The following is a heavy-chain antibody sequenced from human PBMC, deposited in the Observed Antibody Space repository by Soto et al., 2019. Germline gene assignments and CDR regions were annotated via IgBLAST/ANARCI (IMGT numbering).Heavy chain of an antibody. CDR3: VRDEISSAGLDP. Sequence: ASVKVSCKASNYTFNIYGISWVRQAPGQGLEWMGWISTHNGNTYYAQNFQGRVTMTSDTPTSTAYMKLRSLRSDDTAFYYCVRDEISSAGLDPWGQGTLVTVSS. V-gene: IGHV1-18*01. CDR2: ISTHNGNT. CDR1: NYTFNIYG. J-gene: IGHJ5*02.